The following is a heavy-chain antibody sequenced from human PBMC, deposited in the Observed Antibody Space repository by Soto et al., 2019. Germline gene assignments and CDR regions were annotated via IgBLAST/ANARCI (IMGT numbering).Heavy chain of an antibody. CDR3: AKALETASGSYRMGYYYYGMDV. V-gene: IGHV3-23*01. CDR2: ISGSGGST. Sequence: PGGSLRLSCAASGFTFSSYAMSWVRQAPGKGLEWVSAISGSGGSTYYADSVKGRSTISRDNSKNTLYLQMNSLRAEDTAVYYCAKALETASGSYRMGYYYYGMDVWGQGTTVTVSS. D-gene: IGHD1-26*01. J-gene: IGHJ6*02. CDR1: GFTFSSYA.